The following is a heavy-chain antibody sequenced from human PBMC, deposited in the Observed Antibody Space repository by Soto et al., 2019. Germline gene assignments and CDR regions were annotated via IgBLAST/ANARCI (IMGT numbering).Heavy chain of an antibody. Sequence: EVQLVESGGDLVQPGGSLRLSCAASEFTFSSYSMNWVRQAPGKGLEWVSYISSSSNTIYYADSVKGRFTISRDNAKNSLYLQMNSLRDEDTAVYYCARDTYYDFWSGSSFDYWGQGTLVTVSS. CDR3: ARDTYYDFWSGSSFDY. J-gene: IGHJ4*02. CDR1: EFTFSSYS. CDR2: ISSSSNTI. V-gene: IGHV3-48*02. D-gene: IGHD3-3*01.